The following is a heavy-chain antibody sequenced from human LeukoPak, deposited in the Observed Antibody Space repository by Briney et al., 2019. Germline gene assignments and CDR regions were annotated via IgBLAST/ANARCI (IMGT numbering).Heavy chain of an antibody. CDR1: GFTVSSNY. D-gene: IGHD5-12*01. CDR2: IYSGGST. V-gene: IGHV3-66*01. J-gene: IGHJ5*02. Sequence: PGGSLRLSCAASGFTVSSNYMSWVRQAPGKGLEWVSVIYSGGSTYYADSVKGRFTISRDNSKNTLYLQMNSLRAEDTAVYCCARDSSVGYSGYDLDHWGQGTLVTVSS. CDR3: ARDSSVGYSGYDLDH.